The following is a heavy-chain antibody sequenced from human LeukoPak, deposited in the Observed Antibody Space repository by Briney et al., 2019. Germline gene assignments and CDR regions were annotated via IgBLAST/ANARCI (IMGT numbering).Heavy chain of an antibody. Sequence: PSETLSLTCTVSGGSISSSSYYWGWIRQPPGKGLEWIGSIYYSGSTYYNPSLKSRVTISVDTSKNQFSLKLSSVTAADTAVYYCAREGYYDFWSGYNDAFDIWGQGQWSPSLQ. CDR2: IYYSGST. V-gene: IGHV4-39*07. D-gene: IGHD3-3*01. CDR1: GGSISSSSYY. J-gene: IGHJ3*02. CDR3: AREGYYDFWSGYNDAFDI.